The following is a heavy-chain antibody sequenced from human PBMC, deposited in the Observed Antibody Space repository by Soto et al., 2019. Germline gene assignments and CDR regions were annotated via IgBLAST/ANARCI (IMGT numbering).Heavy chain of an antibody. Sequence: SVKVSCKASGGTFSSYAISWVRQAPGQGLEWMGGIIPIFGTANYAQKFQGRVTITADESTSTAYMELSSLRSEDTAVYYCASEMADQNYYSYGMDVWGQGTTVTVPS. CDR1: GGTFSSYA. CDR3: ASEMADQNYYSYGMDV. CDR2: IIPIFGTA. V-gene: IGHV1-69*13. J-gene: IGHJ6*02.